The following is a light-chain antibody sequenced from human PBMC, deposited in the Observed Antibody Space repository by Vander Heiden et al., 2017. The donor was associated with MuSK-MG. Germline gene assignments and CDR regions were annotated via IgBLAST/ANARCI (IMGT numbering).Light chain of an antibody. CDR3: AGWDDSRNAVV. Sequence: APTPPPSPPGTPRPRVTISCSGSSSNIGSYTVNWYQLLPGAAPKLLIYNNNRRPSGVADRFSGSKAGTSASLVISGRQAEEEADYYDAGWDDSRNAVVFGGGTKLTVL. CDR1: SSNIGSYT. J-gene: IGLJ2*01. CDR2: NNN. V-gene: IGLV1-44*01.